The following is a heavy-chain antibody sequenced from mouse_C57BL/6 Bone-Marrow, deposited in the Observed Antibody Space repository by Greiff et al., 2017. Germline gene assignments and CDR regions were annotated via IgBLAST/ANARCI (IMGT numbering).Heavy chain of an antibody. CDR2: IDPENGDT. V-gene: IGHV14-4*01. CDR3: TRGFAY. J-gene: IGHJ3*01. CDR1: GFNIKDDY. Sequence: VQLQQPGAELVRPGASVKLSCTASGFNIKDDYMHWVKQRPEQGLEWIGWIDPENGDTEYASKFQGKATITADTSSNTAYLQLSSLASEDTAVYYCTRGFAYWYRGTGVTVSA.